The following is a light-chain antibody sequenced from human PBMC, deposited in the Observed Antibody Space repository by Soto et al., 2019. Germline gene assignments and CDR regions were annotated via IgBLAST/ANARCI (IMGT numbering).Light chain of an antibody. J-gene: IGLJ2*01. V-gene: IGLV2-14*01. CDR3: SSYTISSTVL. CDR1: SSDVGTYKY. Sequence: QSVLTQPASVSGSPGQSITISCTGTSSDVGTYKYVSWYQQHPGKAPKVLIYEVSNRPSGVSSRCSGSTSGNTASLTISGLQAEDEAEYDCSSYTISSTVLFGGGTKLTVL. CDR2: EVS.